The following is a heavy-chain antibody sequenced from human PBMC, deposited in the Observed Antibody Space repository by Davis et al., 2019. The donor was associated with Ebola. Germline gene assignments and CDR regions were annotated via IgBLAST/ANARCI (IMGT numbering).Heavy chain of an antibody. CDR3: ARGPRVGALFDY. CDR1: GGSINSAH. CDR2: IYYSGNT. J-gene: IGHJ4*02. D-gene: IGHD1-26*01. Sequence: MPGGSLRLSCTVSGGSINSAHWSWIRQSPEKGLEWIGYIYYSGNTNYNPSLTSRVTISVDTSKNQFSLELSSVTAADTAVYHCARGPRVGALFDYWGQGTLVTVSS. V-gene: IGHV4-59*12.